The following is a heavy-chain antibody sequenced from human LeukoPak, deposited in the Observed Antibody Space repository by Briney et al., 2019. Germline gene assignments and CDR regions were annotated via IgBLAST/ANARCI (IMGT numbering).Heavy chain of an antibody. CDR3: ARGYSSSLYYYYYMDV. D-gene: IGHD6-6*01. J-gene: IGHJ6*03. Sequence: SVTLSLTCTVSGGSISSYYWSWIRQPPGKGLEWIGYIYYSGSTNYNPSLKSRVTISVDTSKNQFSLKLSSVTAADTAVYYCARGYSSSLYYYYYMDVWAKGPRSPSP. CDR1: GGSISSYY. V-gene: IGHV4-59*01. CDR2: IYYSGST.